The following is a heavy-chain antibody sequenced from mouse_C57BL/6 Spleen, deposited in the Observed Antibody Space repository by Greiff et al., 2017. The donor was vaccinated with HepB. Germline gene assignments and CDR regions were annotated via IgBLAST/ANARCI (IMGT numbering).Heavy chain of an antibody. D-gene: IGHD4-1*01. CDR1: GYAFTNYL. CDR2: INPGSGGT. V-gene: IGHV1-54*01. Sequence: LVESGAELVRPGTSVKVSCKASGYAFTNYLIEWVKQRPGQGLEWIGVINPGSGGTNYNEKFKGKATLTADKSSSTAYMQLSSLTSADSAVYFCARSSNWEYYFDYWGQGTTLTVSS. CDR3: ARSSNWEYYFDY. J-gene: IGHJ2*01.